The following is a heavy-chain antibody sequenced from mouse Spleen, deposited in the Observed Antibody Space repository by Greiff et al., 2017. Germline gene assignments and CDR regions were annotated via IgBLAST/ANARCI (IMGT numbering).Heavy chain of an antibody. V-gene: IGHV1-50*01. CDR3: ARRDDYDLYYAMDY. Sequence: QVQLKQPGAELVKPGASVKLSCKASGYTFTSYWMQWVKQRPGQGLEWIGEIDPSDSYTNYNQKFKGKATLTVDTSSSTAYMQLSSLTSEDSAVYYCARRDDYDLYYAMDYWGQGTSVTVSS. CDR1: GYTFTSYW. D-gene: IGHD2-4*01. J-gene: IGHJ4*01. CDR2: IDPSDSYT.